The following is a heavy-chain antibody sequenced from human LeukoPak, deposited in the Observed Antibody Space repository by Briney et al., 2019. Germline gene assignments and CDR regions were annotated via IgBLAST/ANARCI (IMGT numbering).Heavy chain of an antibody. CDR1: GFTFSTFA. CDR3: AKDRGY. J-gene: IGHJ4*02. V-gene: IGHV3-23*01. CDR2: ITSAGST. Sequence: GGSLRLSCAASGFTFSTFAMSWVRQALGKGLEWVSAITSAGSTYYAESVKGRFTISRDNSKNTLYLQMNSLRADDTAVYYCAKDRGYWGQGTLVTVSS.